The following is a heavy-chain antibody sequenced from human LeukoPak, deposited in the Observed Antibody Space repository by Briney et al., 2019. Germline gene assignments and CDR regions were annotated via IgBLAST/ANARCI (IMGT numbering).Heavy chain of an antibody. CDR2: INPNSGDT. J-gene: IGHJ4*02. CDR1: EYTFTDYY. V-gene: IGHV1-2*02. D-gene: IGHD1-26*01. Sequence: ASVKVSCKASEYTFTDYYMHWVRQAPGQGLEWMGWINPNSGDTNYAQKFQGRVTMTRDPSISTAYMALTRLRSDDTAVYYCARDAWLVGTTNLYYFDYWGQGTLVTVST. CDR3: ARDAWLVGTTNLYYFDY.